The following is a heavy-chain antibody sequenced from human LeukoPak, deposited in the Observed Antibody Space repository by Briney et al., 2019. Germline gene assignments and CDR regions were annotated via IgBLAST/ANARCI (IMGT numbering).Heavy chain of an antibody. Sequence: ASVKVSCKASGSTFTSYDINWVRQATGQGLEWMGWMNPNSGNTGYAQKFQGRVTMTRNTSISTAYMELSSLRSEDTAVYYCAKVVPAAHDAFDIRGQGTMVTVSS. D-gene: IGHD2-2*01. CDR2: MNPNSGNT. CDR1: GSTFTSYD. V-gene: IGHV1-8*01. CDR3: AKVVPAAHDAFDI. J-gene: IGHJ3*02.